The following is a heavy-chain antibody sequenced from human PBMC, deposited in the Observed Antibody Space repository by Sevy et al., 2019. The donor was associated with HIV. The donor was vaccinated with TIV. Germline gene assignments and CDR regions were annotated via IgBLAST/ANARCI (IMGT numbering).Heavy chain of an antibody. Sequence: GGSLRLSCAASGFIFSNYNMHWVRQAPGKGLQWVSCISSSSNDIYYADSLKGRFTISRDNAKISLYLQMNSLRAEDTAVYYCARKMELLVPDYWGQGTLVTVSS. CDR3: ARKMELLVPDY. D-gene: IGHD1-7*01. CDR2: ISSSSNDI. J-gene: IGHJ4*02. V-gene: IGHV3-21*01. CDR1: GFIFSNYN.